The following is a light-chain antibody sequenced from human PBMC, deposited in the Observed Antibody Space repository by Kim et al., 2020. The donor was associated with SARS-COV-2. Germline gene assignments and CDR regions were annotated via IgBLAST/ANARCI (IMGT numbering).Light chain of an antibody. V-gene: IGLV1-47*01. Sequence: GQSVSSSSSARSPKLGSISVYWTQQPPETAPKLVIYRNNQRPSGVPDRFSGSTSGTSASLAISGLRSEDEADYYCATWDDSLSGWVFGGGTQLTVL. CDR2: RNN. CDR3: ATWDDSLSGWV. J-gene: IGLJ3*02. CDR1: SPKLGSIS.